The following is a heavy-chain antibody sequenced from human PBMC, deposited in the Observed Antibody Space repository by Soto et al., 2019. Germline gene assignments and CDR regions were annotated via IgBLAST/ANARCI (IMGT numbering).Heavy chain of an antibody. D-gene: IGHD2-15*01. J-gene: IGHJ4*02. Sequence: EVQLVESGGGLVQPGGSLRLSCAASGFTFSSYDMHWVRQATGKGLEWVSAIGTAGDTYYLGSVKGRFTISRENAKNSLYLQMNSVRAGDTAVYYCARGYCSGGSCYSSTEFDYWGQGTLVTVSS. V-gene: IGHV3-13*01. CDR3: ARGYCSGGSCYSSTEFDY. CDR2: IGTAGDT. CDR1: GFTFSSYD.